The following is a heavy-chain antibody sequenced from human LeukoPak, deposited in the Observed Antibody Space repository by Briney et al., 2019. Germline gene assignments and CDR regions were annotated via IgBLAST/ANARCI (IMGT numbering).Heavy chain of an antibody. CDR1: GGSISSNY. V-gene: IGHV4-39*01. CDR3: ARASFNVVFGNWFDP. CDR2: VYYSGST. Sequence: SETLSLTCTVSGGSISSNYWGWIRQAPGKGLEWIGNVYYSGSTFYNPSLKSRVTISVDTSKNQFSLKLRSVTAADTAIYYCARASFNVVFGNWFDPWGQGTLVTVSS. D-gene: IGHD2-8*01. J-gene: IGHJ5*02.